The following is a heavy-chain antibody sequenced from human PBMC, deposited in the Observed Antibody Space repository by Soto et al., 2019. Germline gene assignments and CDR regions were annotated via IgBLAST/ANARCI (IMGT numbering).Heavy chain of an antibody. CDR2: INAGNGNT. CDR3: AVVAAAGHFDY. J-gene: IGHJ4*02. V-gene: IGHV1-3*01. D-gene: IGHD6-13*01. CDR1: GYTFTSYA. Sequence: ASVKVSCKASGYTFTSYAMHWLRQAPGQRLEWMGWINAGNGNTKYSQKFQGRVTITRNTSASTAYMELSSLRSEDTAVYYCAVVAAAGHFDYWGQGTLVTVSS.